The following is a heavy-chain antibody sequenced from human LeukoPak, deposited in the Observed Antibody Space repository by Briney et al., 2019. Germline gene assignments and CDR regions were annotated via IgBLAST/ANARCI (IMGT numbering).Heavy chain of an antibody. Sequence: GGSLRLSCAASGFIFSNNWMSWVRQAPGKGLEWVASIKQDGSEKYYVDSVKGRFTISRDNAKNSLYLQMNSLRAEDTAVYYCASVHPRGLKSDYWGQGTLVTVSS. CDR2: IKQDGSEK. CDR3: ASVHPRGLKSDY. J-gene: IGHJ4*02. D-gene: IGHD3-16*01. V-gene: IGHV3-7*01. CDR1: GFIFSNNW.